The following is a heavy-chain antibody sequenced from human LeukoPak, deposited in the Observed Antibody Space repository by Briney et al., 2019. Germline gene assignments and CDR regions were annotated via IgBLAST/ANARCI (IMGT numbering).Heavy chain of an antibody. V-gene: IGHV1-2*02. J-gene: IGHJ4*02. CDR1: GYTFTDYY. D-gene: IGHD6-13*01. CDR2: INPNSGAT. CDR3: ARYMAAAGTFDY. Sequence: ASVKVSCKSSGYTFTDYYMHWVRQAPGQGLEWMGWINPNSGATYYEQKFQGRVTMTRDTSISTAYMEVSRLRSDDSAVYYCARYMAAAGTFDYWGQGTLVTVSS.